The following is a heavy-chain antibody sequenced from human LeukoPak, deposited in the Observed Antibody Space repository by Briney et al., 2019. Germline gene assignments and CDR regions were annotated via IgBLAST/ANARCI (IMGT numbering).Heavy chain of an antibody. CDR2: ISYSGST. CDR3: ARHNYNGPGSYQNSFHP. Sequence: SETLSLTCTVSGGSMSNYYWSWVRQTPGKGLEWIGYISYSGSTNHNPPLNSRVTISVDTSKNRFSLKLSSVTAADTAVYYCARHNYNGPGSYQNSFHPGGQKTLVTVPS. D-gene: IGHD3-10*01. CDR1: GGSMSNYY. J-gene: IGHJ5*02. V-gene: IGHV4-59*08.